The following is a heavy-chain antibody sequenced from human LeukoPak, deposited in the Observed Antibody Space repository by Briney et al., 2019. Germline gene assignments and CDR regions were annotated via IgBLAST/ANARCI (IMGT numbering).Heavy chain of an antibody. CDR2: ISSGSSTI. CDR1: GFTLSSYS. D-gene: IGHD3-9*01. V-gene: IGHV3-48*02. CDR3: ARGRATGRSGGDY. J-gene: IGHJ4*02. Sequence: GGSLRLSCVASGFTLSSYSMNRVRQAPGKGLEWVSYISSGSSTIYYADSVKGRFTISRDNAKNSLYLQMNSLRDEDTAVYYCARGRATGRSGGDYWGQGTLVTVSS.